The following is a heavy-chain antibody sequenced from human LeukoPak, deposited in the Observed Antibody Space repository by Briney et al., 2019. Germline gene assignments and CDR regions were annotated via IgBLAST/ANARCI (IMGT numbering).Heavy chain of an antibody. CDR2: INHSGST. CDR1: GGSFSGYY. J-gene: IGHJ5*02. V-gene: IGHV4-34*01. Sequence: SETLSLTCAVYGGSFSGYYWSWIRQPPGKGLEWIGEINHSGSTNYNPSLKSRVTISVDTSKNQFSLKLSSVTAADTAVYYCARGRVLYCSSTSCYNHWFDPWGQGTLVTVPS. CDR3: ARGRVLYCSSTSCYNHWFDP. D-gene: IGHD2-2*02.